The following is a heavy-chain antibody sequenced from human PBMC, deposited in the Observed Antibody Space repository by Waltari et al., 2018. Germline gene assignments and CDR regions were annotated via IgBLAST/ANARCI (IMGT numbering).Heavy chain of an antibody. CDR2: IGSDLNT. V-gene: IGHV3-23*01. D-gene: IGHD3-9*01. J-gene: IGHJ3*02. CDR3: VKDIFRWAFDI. CDR1: GFTFSGNA. Sequence: EVELLESGGGLVQPGGSLRLSCTTSGFTFSGNAMGWVRQAPGKGVECVSGIGSDLNTNYADSVKGRFTISRDNSKNTLYLQMNSLRAEDTALYYCVKDIFRWAFDIWGQGTMVTVSS.